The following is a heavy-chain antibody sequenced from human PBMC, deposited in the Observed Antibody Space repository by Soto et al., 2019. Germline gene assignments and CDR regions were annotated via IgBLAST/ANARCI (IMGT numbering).Heavy chain of an antibody. J-gene: IGHJ4*02. CDR1: GFTFSSYG. CDR3: AKDAVAGHVGGTYFDY. CDR2: ISYDGSNK. V-gene: IGHV3-30*18. D-gene: IGHD1-26*01. Sequence: QVQLVESGGGVVQPGRSLRLSCAASGFTFSSYGMHWVRQAPGKGLEWVAVISYDGSNKYYADSVKGRFTISRDNSKNTLYLQMNSLRAEDTAVYYCAKDAVAGHVGGTYFDYWGQGTLVTVSS.